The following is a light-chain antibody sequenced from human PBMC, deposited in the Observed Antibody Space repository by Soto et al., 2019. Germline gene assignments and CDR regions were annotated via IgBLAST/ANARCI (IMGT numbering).Light chain of an antibody. CDR2: DAS. CDR1: QSISSW. Sequence: DIQMTQSPSTLSASIGDKVTITCRATQSISSWLAWYQHKPGDAPKLLIYDASDLETGVPMRFSGRGSETEFTLTINGLQPDDFATYYCQQYNSFPRTFGQGTKVEI. J-gene: IGKJ1*01. CDR3: QQYNSFPRT. V-gene: IGKV1-5*01.